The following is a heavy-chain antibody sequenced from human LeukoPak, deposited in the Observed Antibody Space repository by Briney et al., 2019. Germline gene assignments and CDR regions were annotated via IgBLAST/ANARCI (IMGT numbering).Heavy chain of an antibody. CDR1: GGSFSGYY. Sequence: SETLSLTCAVYGGSFSGYYWSWIRQPPGKGLEWIGEINHSGSTNYNPSLKSRVTISVDTSKNQFSLKLSSVTAADTAVYYCARSSGWYSYDFDYWGQGTLVTVSS. CDR3: ARSSGWYSYDFDY. J-gene: IGHJ4*02. CDR2: INHSGST. V-gene: IGHV4-34*01. D-gene: IGHD6-19*01.